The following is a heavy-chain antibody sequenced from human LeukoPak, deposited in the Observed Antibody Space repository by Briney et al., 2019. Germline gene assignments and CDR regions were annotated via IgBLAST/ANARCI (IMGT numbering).Heavy chain of an antibody. V-gene: IGHV4-59*01. J-gene: IGHJ4*02. CDR1: GGSINGYY. CDR2: INYSGST. CDR3: ARSPHNVYCSGGSCLYDFDY. Sequence: SETLSLTCTVSGGSINGYYWSWIRQPPGKGLEWIGYINYSGSTNHNPSLKSRVTISVDRSKNQFSLKLSSVTAADTAVYYCARSPHNVYCSGGSCLYDFDYWGQGTLVTVSS. D-gene: IGHD2-15*01.